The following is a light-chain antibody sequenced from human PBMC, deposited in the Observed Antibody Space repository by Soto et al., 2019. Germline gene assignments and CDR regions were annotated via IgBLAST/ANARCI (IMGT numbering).Light chain of an antibody. CDR1: QTISSW. J-gene: IGKJ1*01. Sequence: DIQMTQSPSTLSGSVGDRVTITCRASQTISSWLAWYQQKPGKAPKLLIYKASTLKSGVPSRFSGSGSGTEFTLTISSVQPDDVATYYCQHYNSYSEAFGQGTKVEL. CDR2: KAS. CDR3: QHYNSYSEA. V-gene: IGKV1-5*03.